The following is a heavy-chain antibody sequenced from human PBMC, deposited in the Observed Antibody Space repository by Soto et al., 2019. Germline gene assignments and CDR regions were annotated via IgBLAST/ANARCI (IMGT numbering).Heavy chain of an antibody. J-gene: IGHJ4*02. Sequence: GPPVKVSCKASGGTFSRYTISWVRQAPGQGLEWMGGITPMFGTANYAQKFQGRVTIAADESTSTAYMELSSLRSEDTAVYYCARQFDYESSGYYYAYWGQGTVVTVSS. CDR3: ARQFDYESSGYYYAY. D-gene: IGHD3-22*01. V-gene: IGHV1-69*13. CDR2: ITPMFGTA. CDR1: GGTFSRYT.